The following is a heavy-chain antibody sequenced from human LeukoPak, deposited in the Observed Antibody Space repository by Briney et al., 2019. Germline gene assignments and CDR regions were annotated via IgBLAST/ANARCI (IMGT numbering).Heavy chain of an antibody. CDR1: GASVYSYY. J-gene: IGHJ4*02. D-gene: IGHD6-6*01. Sequence: SETLSLTCTVSGASVYSYYWSWVRQPPGKGLEWIGYGHYSGSASYNPSLKSRVTISVDTSNNQFSLRLRSVTAADTAVYFCASSSPAHDFWGQGTLVTVSS. V-gene: IGHV4-59*02. CDR3: ASSSPAHDF. CDR2: GHYSGSA.